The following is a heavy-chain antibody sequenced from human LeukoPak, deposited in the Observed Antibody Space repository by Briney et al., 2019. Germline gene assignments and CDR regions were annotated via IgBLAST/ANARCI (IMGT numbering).Heavy chain of an antibody. CDR3: ARDGGAYYDFWSGYYSGGKLDY. V-gene: IGHV1-18*01. CDR2: ISAYNGNT. CDR1: GYTFTSYG. Sequence: ASVKVSCKASGYTFTSYGISWVRQAPGQGLEWMGWISAYNGNTNYAQKLQGRVTMTTDTSTSTAHMELRSLRSDDTAVYYCARDGGAYYDFWSGYYSGGKLDYWGQGTLVTVSS. D-gene: IGHD3-3*01. J-gene: IGHJ4*02.